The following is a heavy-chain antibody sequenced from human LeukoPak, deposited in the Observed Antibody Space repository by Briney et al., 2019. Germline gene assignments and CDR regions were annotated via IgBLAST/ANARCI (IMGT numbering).Heavy chain of an antibody. Sequence: PGRSLRLSCAASGFTFSSYGMHWVRQAPGKGLEWVGVISYDGSNKYCADSVKGRFTISRDNSKNTLYVQMNSLRAEDTAVYYCAKDLWVTYGSGSYYFDYWGQGTLVTVSS. D-gene: IGHD3-10*01. CDR2: ISYDGSNK. CDR1: GFTFSSYG. CDR3: AKDLWVTYGSGSYYFDY. V-gene: IGHV3-30*18. J-gene: IGHJ4*02.